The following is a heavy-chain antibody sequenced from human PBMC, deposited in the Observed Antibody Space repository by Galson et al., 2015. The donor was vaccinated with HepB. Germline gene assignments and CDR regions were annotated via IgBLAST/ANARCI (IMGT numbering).Heavy chain of an antibody. V-gene: IGHV3-23*01. CDR1: GFTFSSYA. Sequence: SLRLSCAASGFTFSSYAISWVRQAPGKGLEWVSVISISDGRTYYGDSVKGRFIISRDNSKNTLYLQMSSLRAEDTAVYYCAKDRAGEWWEGAFEIWGQGTKVTVSS. CDR2: ISISDGRT. D-gene: IGHD2-15*01. J-gene: IGHJ3*02. CDR3: AKDRAGEWWEGAFEI.